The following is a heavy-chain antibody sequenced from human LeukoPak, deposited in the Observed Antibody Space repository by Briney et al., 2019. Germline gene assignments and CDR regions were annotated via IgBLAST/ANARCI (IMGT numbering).Heavy chain of an antibody. Sequence: GESLKISCKGSGYSFTNYYINWVRQMPGKGRDWMGRIDPSDSYATYSPSFQGHLTISADKSISTAYLQWSSPKASDTAMYYCARLHDSSGYSSAYWGQGTLVTVSS. CDR3: ARLHDSSGYSSAY. CDR2: IDPSDSYA. D-gene: IGHD3-22*01. CDR1: GYSFTNYY. V-gene: IGHV5-10-1*01. J-gene: IGHJ4*02.